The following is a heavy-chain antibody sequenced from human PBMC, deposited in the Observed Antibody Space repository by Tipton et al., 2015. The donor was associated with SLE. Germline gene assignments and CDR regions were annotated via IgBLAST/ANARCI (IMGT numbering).Heavy chain of an antibody. CDR1: GGSIRSSRYY. D-gene: IGHD1-14*01. V-gene: IGHV4-39*01. J-gene: IGHJ3*02. Sequence: TLSLTCTVSGGSIRSSRYYWGWIRQPPGKGLEWIGSIYYSGSTYYHPSLKSRVTISVDTSKNQFSLKLSSVTAADTAVYYCARLNRDAFDIWGQGTMVTVSS. CDR2: IYYSGST. CDR3: ARLNRDAFDI.